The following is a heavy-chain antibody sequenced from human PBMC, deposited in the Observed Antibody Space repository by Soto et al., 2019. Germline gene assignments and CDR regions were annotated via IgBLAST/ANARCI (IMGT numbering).Heavy chain of an antibody. CDR1: GFTFSNAW. V-gene: IGHV3-15*01. J-gene: IGHJ2*01. CDR2: IKSKVDGETT. Sequence: PGGSLRLSCAASGFTFSNAWMSWVRQAPGKGPEWVGRIKSKVDGETTDYATPVRGRFAISRDDSEDRLFLQINSLKTEDTAVYYCAREVIPLTTDWYFDLWGRGTLVTVSS. D-gene: IGHD4-17*01. CDR3: AREVIPLTTDWYFDL.